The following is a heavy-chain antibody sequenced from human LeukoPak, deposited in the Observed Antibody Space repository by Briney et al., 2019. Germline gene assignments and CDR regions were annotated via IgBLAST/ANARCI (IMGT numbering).Heavy chain of an antibody. CDR3: ARVDGLHSAFDI. J-gene: IGHJ3*02. CDR2: ISAYNGNT. CDR1: GYTFTSYG. D-gene: IGHD5-24*01. Sequence: GASVKVSCKAPGYTFTSYGISRVRQAPGQGLEWIGWISAYNGNTNYAQKLQGRVTMTTDTSTSTAYMELRSLRSDDTAVYYCARVDGLHSAFDIWGQGTMVTVSS. V-gene: IGHV1-18*01.